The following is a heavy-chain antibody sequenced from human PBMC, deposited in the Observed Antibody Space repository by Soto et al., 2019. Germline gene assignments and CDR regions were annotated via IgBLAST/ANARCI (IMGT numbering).Heavy chain of an antibody. Sequence: SETLSLTCTVSGGSISSYYWSWIRQPAGKGLEWIGRIYTSGSTNYNPSLKSRVTMSVDTSKNQFSLKLSSVTAADTAVYYCAGEYIVVVPAAQGYFDYWGQGTLVTVSS. V-gene: IGHV4-4*07. D-gene: IGHD2-2*01. CDR2: IYTSGST. J-gene: IGHJ4*02. CDR3: AGEYIVVVPAAQGYFDY. CDR1: GGSISSYY.